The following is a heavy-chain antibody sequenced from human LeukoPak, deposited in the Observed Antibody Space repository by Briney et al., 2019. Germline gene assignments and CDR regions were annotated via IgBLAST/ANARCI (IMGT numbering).Heavy chain of an antibody. CDR3: ASHDSSSLEVFDY. J-gene: IGHJ4*02. CDR1: GYGFTSYW. Sequence: GESLKISCKGSGYGFTSYWISWVRRMPGKGLEWMGIIYPGDSDTRYSPSFQGQVTISADKSISTTYLQWSSLKASDTAMYYCASHDSSSLEVFDYWGQGTLVTVSS. V-gene: IGHV5-51*01. D-gene: IGHD6-6*01. CDR2: IYPGDSDT.